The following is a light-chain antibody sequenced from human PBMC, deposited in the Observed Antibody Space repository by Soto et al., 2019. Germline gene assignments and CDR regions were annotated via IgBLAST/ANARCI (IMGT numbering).Light chain of an antibody. CDR2: GAS. CDR1: QVISNN. Sequence: VMTQSPATLSLSPGDRAALSCRASQVISNNLAWFQQKPGQAPRLLIYGASTRATGIPARFSGSGSGTEFTLTISSLQSEDFAVYYCQQYNNWPSWTFGQGTKVDIK. J-gene: IGKJ1*01. CDR3: QQYNNWPSWT. V-gene: IGKV3-15*01.